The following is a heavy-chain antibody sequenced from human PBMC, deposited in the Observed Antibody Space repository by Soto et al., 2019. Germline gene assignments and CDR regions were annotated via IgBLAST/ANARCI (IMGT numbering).Heavy chain of an antibody. CDR2: IYSGGST. D-gene: IGHD3-3*01. J-gene: IGHJ4*02. V-gene: IGHV3-66*01. Sequence: PGGSLRLSCTASGFTVSSNYMSWVRQAPGKRLEWVSVIYSGGSTYYADSVKGRFTISRDNSKNTLYLQMNSLRAEDTAVYYCASLSGYYPSPDFDYWGQGTLVTVSS. CDR1: GFTVSSNY. CDR3: ASLSGYYPSPDFDY.